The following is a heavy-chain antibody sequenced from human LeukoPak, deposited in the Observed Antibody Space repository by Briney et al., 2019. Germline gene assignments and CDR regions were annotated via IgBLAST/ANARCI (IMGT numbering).Heavy chain of an antibody. CDR3: ARHGSSGWYYFDH. D-gene: IGHD6-19*01. CDR1: GCSIRRYF. CDR2: IYSSGST. V-gene: IGHV4-59*08. J-gene: IGHJ4*02. Sequence: SETLSLTCTVSGCSIRRYFWSWIRLPPGKGLEWIGHIYSSGSTNYNPSLKSRVTISVDTSKNQFSLQLSSVTAAGTALYYCARHGSSGWYYFDHWGQGTLVTVSS.